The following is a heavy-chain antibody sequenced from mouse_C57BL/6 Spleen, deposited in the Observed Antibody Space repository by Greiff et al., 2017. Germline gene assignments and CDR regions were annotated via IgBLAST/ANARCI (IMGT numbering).Heavy chain of an antibody. CDR2: IHPNSGST. D-gene: IGHD2-12*01. CDR1: GYTFTSYW. Sequence: QVQLKQPGAELVKPGASVKLSCKASGYTFTSYWMHWVKQRPGQGLEWIGMIHPNSGSTNYNEKFKSKATLTVDKSSSTAYMQLSSLTSEDSAVYYCARCYDDAMDYWGQGTSVTVSS. V-gene: IGHV1-64*01. CDR3: ARCYDDAMDY. J-gene: IGHJ4*01.